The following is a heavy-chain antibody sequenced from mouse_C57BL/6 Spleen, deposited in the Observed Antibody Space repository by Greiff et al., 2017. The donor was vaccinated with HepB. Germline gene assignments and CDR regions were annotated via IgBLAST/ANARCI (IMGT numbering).Heavy chain of an antibody. CDR1: GFTFSSYG. CDR2: ISSGGSYT. J-gene: IGHJ2*01. CDR3: AREGYGLRDFDY. V-gene: IGHV5-6*01. Sequence: EVQLVESGGDLVKPGGSLKLSCAASGFTFSSYGMSWVRQTPDKRLEWVATISSGGSYTYYPDSVKGRFTISRDNAKNTLYLQMSRLKSEDTAMYYGAREGYGLRDFDYWGQGTTLTVSS. D-gene: IGHD2-4*01.